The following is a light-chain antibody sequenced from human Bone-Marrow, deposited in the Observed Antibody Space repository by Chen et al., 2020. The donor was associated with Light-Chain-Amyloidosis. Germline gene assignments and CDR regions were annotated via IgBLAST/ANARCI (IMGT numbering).Light chain of an antibody. CDR2: RDT. V-gene: IGLV1-44*01. CDR1: SSNIGSNF. J-gene: IGLJ3*02. CDR3: AAWDDSLNGGV. Sequence: QSVLTHPPSASGTPGQRVTISCSGSSSNIGSNFVNWYQQFPGTAPKRLIYRDTERPSGVPDRFSGSKSGAAASLAISGLQSEDEGVYHCAAWDDSLNGGVFGGGTKLIVL.